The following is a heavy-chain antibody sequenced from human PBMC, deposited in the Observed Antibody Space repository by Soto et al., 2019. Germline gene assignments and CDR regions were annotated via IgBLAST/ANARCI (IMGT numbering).Heavy chain of an antibody. J-gene: IGHJ6*03. CDR3: EKEKEVVVVAATGIYYYYYMDV. CDR2: ISYDGSNK. D-gene: IGHD2-15*01. Sequence: GGSLILSCAASGFTFSSYCMHWVRQAPGKGLEWVAVISYDGSNKYYADSVKGRFTISRDNSKNTLYLQMNSLRAEDTAVYYCEKEKEVVVVAATGIYYYYYMDVWGKGTTVTVSS. V-gene: IGHV3-30*18. CDR1: GFTFSSYC.